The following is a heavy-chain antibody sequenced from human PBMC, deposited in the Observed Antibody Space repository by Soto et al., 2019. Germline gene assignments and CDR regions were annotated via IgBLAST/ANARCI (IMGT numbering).Heavy chain of an antibody. Sequence: QVQLQESGPGLVKPSQTLSLTCTVSGGSISSGGYYWSWIRQHPGKGLDWIGYISYSGSTYYNPSLKSRVTISVDTSKTQFSLKLSSVTAADKAVYYCARDLGRDGCFDYCGQGTLVTVSS. J-gene: IGHJ4*02. CDR1: GGSISSGGYY. CDR3: ARDLGRDGCFDY. CDR2: ISYSGST. D-gene: IGHD3-16*01. V-gene: IGHV4-31*03.